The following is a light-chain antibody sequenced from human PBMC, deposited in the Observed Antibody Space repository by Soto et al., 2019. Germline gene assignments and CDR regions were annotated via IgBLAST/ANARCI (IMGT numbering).Light chain of an antibody. J-gene: IGKJ1*01. CDR1: QSIDNL. CDR2: KAS. V-gene: IGKV1-5*03. CDR3: QQYNYYSRT. Sequence: DIQMTQSSSSLSASVGDRVSITCRASQSIDNLLAWYQQRPGKAPKLLIYKASSLQSGVPSRFSGRGSGTEFTLTISSLQPDDFATYYCQQYNYYSRTFGQGTKVEIK.